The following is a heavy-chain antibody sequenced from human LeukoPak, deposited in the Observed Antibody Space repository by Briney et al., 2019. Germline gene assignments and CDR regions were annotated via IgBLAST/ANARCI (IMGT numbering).Heavy chain of an antibody. J-gene: IGHJ3*02. CDR2: IYYSGST. CDR1: GASIRSSNNY. CDR3: ARDKGRYNWHDDAFDI. Sequence: PSETLSLTCTVSGASIRSSNNYWGWIRQPPGKDLEWIGSIYYSGSTYYNPSLKSRVTMSVDTSKNQFSLKLISISAADTAVYYCARDKGRYNWHDDAFDIWGQGRLVTVSS. V-gene: IGHV4-39*07. D-gene: IGHD1-20*01.